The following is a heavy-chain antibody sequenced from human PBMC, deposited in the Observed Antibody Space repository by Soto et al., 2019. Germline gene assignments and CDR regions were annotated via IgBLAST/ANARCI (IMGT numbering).Heavy chain of an antibody. CDR1: GFTFSSYG. J-gene: IGHJ3*02. D-gene: IGHD3-22*01. V-gene: IGHV3-33*01. Sequence: QVQLVESGGGVVQPGRSLRLSCAASGFTFSSYGMHWVRQAPGKGLEWVAVIWYDGSNKYYADSVKGRFTISRDNSKHTLYLQMNSLRAEDTAVYYCARDEYYYDSSGNPLNAFDIWGQGTMVTVSS. CDR3: ARDEYYYDSSGNPLNAFDI. CDR2: IWYDGSNK.